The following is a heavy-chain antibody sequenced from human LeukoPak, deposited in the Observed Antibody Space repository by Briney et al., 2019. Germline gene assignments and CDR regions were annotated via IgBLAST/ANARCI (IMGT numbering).Heavy chain of an antibody. V-gene: IGHV1-18*01. CDR3: ARDAPMVRGVIGY. J-gene: IGHJ4*02. CDR2: ISAYNGNT. CDR1: GYTFISYG. Sequence: AAVKVSCKASGYTFISYGISWVRQAPGQGLEGMGWISAYNGNTNYAQILQGRVTMTTDTSTSTEYMELRSLRSDDTAVYYCARDAPMVRGVIGYWGQGTLVTVSS. D-gene: IGHD3-10*01.